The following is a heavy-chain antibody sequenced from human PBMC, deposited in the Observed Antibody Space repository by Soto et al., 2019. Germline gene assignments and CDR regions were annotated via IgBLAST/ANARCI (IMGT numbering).Heavy chain of an antibody. CDR3: SRDTLDLMGSAYFDY. CDR1: GFTFSSYS. V-gene: IGHV3-21*01. D-gene: IGHD2-15*01. CDR2: ISSSSSYI. J-gene: IGHJ4*02. Sequence: GGSLRLSCAASGFTFSSYSMNWVRQAPGKGLEWVSSISSSSSYIYYADSVKGRFTISRDNAKNTLYLQMNSLRAEDTAVDYCSRDTLDLMGSAYFDYWGQGTLVTVSS.